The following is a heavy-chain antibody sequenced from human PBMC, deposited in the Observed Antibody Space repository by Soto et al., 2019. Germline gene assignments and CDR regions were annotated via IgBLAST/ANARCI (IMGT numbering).Heavy chain of an antibody. CDR1: GDGYTSYG. V-gene: IGHV1-18*01. CDR2: ISAYNGNT. Sequence: SAKLSSEECGDGYTSYGMGWLQHSTEQGLEWMGWISAYNGNTNYAQKLQGRVTMTTDTSTSTAYMELSSLRSEDTAVYYCARGAYPVVVVVAANAFDIWGQGTMVTVSS. J-gene: IGHJ3*02. D-gene: IGHD2-15*01. CDR3: ARGAYPVVVVVAANAFDI.